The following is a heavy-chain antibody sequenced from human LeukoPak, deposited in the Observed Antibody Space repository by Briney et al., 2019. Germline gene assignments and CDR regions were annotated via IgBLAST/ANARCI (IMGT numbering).Heavy chain of an antibody. D-gene: IGHD3-22*01. J-gene: IGHJ4*02. CDR2: ISSSSSYI. CDR3: ARDFGYYDSSGYLTYYFDY. Sequence: GGSLRLSCAASGFTSSSYAMSWVRQAPGKGLEWVSSISSSSSYIYYADSVKGRFTISRDNAKNSLYLQMNSLRAEDTAVYYCARDFGYYDSSGYLTYYFDYWGQGTLVTVSS. CDR1: GFTSSSYA. V-gene: IGHV3-21*01.